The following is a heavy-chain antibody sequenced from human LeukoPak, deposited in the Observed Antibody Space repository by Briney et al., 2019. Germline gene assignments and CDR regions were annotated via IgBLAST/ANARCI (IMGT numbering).Heavy chain of an antibody. CDR1: GYTFTGYY. V-gene: IGHV1-2*02. CDR2: INPNSGGT. CDR3: TRGSHDEDYFDY. J-gene: IGHJ4*02. Sequence: ASVKVSCKASGYTFTGYYMHWVRQAPGQGLEWMGWINPNSGGTNYAQKFQGRVTMTRDTSISTAYMELSRLRSDDTAVYYCTRGSHDEDYFDYWGQGTLVTVSS. D-gene: IGHD3-16*01.